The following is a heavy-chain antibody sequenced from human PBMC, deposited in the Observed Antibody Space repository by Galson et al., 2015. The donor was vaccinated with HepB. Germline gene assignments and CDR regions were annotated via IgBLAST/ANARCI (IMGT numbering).Heavy chain of an antibody. J-gene: IGHJ5*02. V-gene: IGHV4-34*01. CDR1: GGSFSGYY. Sequence: TLSLTCAVSGGSFSGYYWSWIRQPPGKGLEWIGEINHSGSTNYNPSLKSRVTVTVDTSKSQFSLKVRSVTAADTAMYYCARGSPLGQNWFDPWGQGTLVTVSS. D-gene: IGHD3-16*01. CDR2: INHSGST. CDR3: ARGSPLGQNWFDP.